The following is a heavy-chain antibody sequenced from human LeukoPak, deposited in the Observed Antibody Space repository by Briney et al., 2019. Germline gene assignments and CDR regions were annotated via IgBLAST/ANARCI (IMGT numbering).Heavy chain of an antibody. J-gene: IGHJ5*02. V-gene: IGHV4-34*01. D-gene: IGHD2-15*01. Sequence: PSETLSLTCAVYGGSFSGYYWSWIRQPPGKGLEWIGEINHSGSTNYNPSLKSRVTISVDTSKNQFSLKLSSVTAADTAVYCCARAPKRYCSGGSCSGRYNWFDPWGQGTLVTVSS. CDR3: ARAPKRYCSGGSCSGRYNWFDP. CDR2: INHSGST. CDR1: GGSFSGYY.